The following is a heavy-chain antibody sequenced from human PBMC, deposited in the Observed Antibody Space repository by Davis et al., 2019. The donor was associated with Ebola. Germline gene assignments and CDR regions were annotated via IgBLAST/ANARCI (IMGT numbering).Heavy chain of an antibody. CDR1: GFSFVGFA. J-gene: IGHJ4*02. CDR3: AKDRADGYPYYFDQ. Sequence: GESLKISCAASGFSFVGFAMSWVRQAPGKGPECVSTISGRVGTTYFADSVKGRFTISRDNSKNTVYLQMNSLRADDTAIYYCAKDRADGYPYYFDQWGQGTLVTVSS. V-gene: IGHV3-23*01. CDR2: ISGRVGTT. D-gene: IGHD5-24*01.